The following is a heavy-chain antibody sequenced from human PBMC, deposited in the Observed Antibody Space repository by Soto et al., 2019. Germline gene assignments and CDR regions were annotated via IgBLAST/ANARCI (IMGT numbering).Heavy chain of an antibody. D-gene: IGHD5-12*01. CDR3: AAGGGLPRYY. CDR1: GGSISSGGYS. CDR2: IYHSGST. J-gene: IGHJ4*02. Sequence: QLQLQESGSGLVKPSQTLSLTCAVSGGSISSGGYSWSWIRQPPGKGLEWIGYIYHSGSTYYNPSLXSXVXIXXDTSKNQTSLKLSSVTAADTAVYSCAAGGGLPRYYWGQGTLVTVSS. V-gene: IGHV4-30-2*01.